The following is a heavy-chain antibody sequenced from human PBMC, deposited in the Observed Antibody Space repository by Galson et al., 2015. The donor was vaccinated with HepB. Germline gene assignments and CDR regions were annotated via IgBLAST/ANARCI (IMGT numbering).Heavy chain of an antibody. J-gene: IGHJ5*02. CDR1: GFIFSNYW. Sequence: SLRLSCAASGFIFSNYWMHWVRQTPGKGPVWISRINTDGTFLNYADSVKGRFTISRDNAKNTLYLQMNSLRAEDTAVYYCARVARYCGGASCYGWFDPWGQGTQVTVSS. D-gene: IGHD2-2*01. CDR3: ARVARYCGGASCYGWFDP. CDR2: INTDGTFL. V-gene: IGHV3-74*01.